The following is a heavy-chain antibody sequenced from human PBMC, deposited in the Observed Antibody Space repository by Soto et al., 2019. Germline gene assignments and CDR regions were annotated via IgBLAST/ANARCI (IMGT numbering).Heavy chain of an antibody. J-gene: IGHJ6*03. D-gene: IGHD5-12*01. CDR3: ARQRQGYDPYYYYYMDV. Sequence: SATLSLTCTVSGGSISSYYWSWIRQPPGKGLEWIGYIYYSGSTNYNPSLKSRVTITVDTSKNQFSLKLSSVTAADTAVYYCARQRQGYDPYYYYYMDVWGKGTTVTVSS. V-gene: IGHV4-59*08. CDR1: GGSISSYY. CDR2: IYYSGST.